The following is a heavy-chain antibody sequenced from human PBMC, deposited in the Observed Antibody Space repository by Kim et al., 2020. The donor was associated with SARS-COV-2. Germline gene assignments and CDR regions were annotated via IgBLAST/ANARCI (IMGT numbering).Heavy chain of an antibody. J-gene: IGHJ4*02. CDR1: GFTFSRYA. D-gene: IGHD2-8*01. V-gene: IGHV3-23*01. Sequence: GGSLRLSCAASGFTFSRYAMSWVRQAPGKGPEWISSISGSGDTISYVDSVKGRFTISRYNSKNTLYLQMNIMRVEDTALYHCAKRQRIVTDGEFDYWGQGTLVTVSS. CDR2: ISGSGDTI. CDR3: AKRQRIVTDGEFDY.